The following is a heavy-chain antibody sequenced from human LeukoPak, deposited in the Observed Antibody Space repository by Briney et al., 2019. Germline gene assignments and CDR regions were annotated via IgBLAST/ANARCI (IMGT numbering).Heavy chain of an antibody. J-gene: IGHJ5*02. CDR2: ISYDGSNK. V-gene: IGHV3-30*18. Sequence: PGGSLRLSCAASGFTFSSYGMHWVRQAPGKGLEWVAVISYDGSNKYYADSVKGRFTISRDNSKNTLYLRMNSLRAEDTAVYYCAKVLYSSGWYAWGQGTLVTVSS. D-gene: IGHD6-19*01. CDR3: AKVLYSSGWYA. CDR1: GFTFSSYG.